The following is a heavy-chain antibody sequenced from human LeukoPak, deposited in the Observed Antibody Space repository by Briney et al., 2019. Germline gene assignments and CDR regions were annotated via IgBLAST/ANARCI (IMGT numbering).Heavy chain of an antibody. CDR3: AKVRPGLDS. CDR1: GFXFSNYA. V-gene: IGHV3-23*01. J-gene: IGHJ5*01. CDR2: INYSGGST. Sequence: GGSLRLSCAASGFXFSNYAITWVRQAPGKGLEWVSDINYSGGSTHYADSVKGRFIISRDNSKDTVYLQMNSLRVDDTAVYYCAKVRPGLDSWGQGTLVTVSS.